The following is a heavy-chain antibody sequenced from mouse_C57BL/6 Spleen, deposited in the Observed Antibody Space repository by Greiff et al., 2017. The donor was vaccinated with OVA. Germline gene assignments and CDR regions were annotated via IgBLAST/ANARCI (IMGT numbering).Heavy chain of an antibody. CDR3: ARYYGNYYYAMDY. Sequence: QVQLQQPGPELVKPGASVKLSCKASGYTFTSYWMHWVKQRPGQGLEWIGNINTSNGGTNYNEKFKSKATLTVDKSSSTAYMQLSSLTSEESAVYYCARYYGNYYYAMDYWGQGTSVTVSS. D-gene: IGHD2-1*01. CDR1: GYTFTSYW. CDR2: INTSNGGT. V-gene: IGHV1-53*01. J-gene: IGHJ4*01.